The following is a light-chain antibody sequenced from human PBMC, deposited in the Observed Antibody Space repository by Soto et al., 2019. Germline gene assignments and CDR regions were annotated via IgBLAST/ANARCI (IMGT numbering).Light chain of an antibody. Sequence: EIVLTQSPGTLSLSPGEGATLSCRASQSFNSIYLAWYQQKPGQAPRLLIYGASSRATGIPDRFSGSGSGTEFTLTISSLQSEDFTRYYCHQRQSLPRTFAQQTKVETK. CDR3: HQRQSLPRT. CDR2: GAS. J-gene: IGKJ1*01. V-gene: IGKV3-20*01. CDR1: QSFNSIY.